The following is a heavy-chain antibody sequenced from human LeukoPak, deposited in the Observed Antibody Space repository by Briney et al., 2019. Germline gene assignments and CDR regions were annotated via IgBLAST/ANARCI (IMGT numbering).Heavy chain of an antibody. D-gene: IGHD6-19*01. CDR2: IKQDGSEK. V-gene: IGHV3-7*01. J-gene: IGHJ5*02. CDR3: ARDRTYSSGWVETHRFDP. CDR1: GFTFSSYA. Sequence: PGGSLRLSCAASGFTFSSYAMSWVRQAPGKGLEWVANIKQDGSEKYYVDSVKGRFTISRDNAKNSLYLQMNSLRAEDTAVYYCARDRTYSSGWVETHRFDPWGQGTLVTVSS.